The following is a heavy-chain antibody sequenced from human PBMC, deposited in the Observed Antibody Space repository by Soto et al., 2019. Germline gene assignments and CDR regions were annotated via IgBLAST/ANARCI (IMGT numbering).Heavy chain of an antibody. D-gene: IGHD3-22*01. V-gene: IGHV4-39*01. CDR2: IYYSGST. J-gene: IGHJ1*01. CDR1: GGSISSSSYY. CDR3: ARPGPVYYYDSPAYFQH. Sequence: SETLSLTCTVSGGSISSSSYYWCWIRQPPGKGLEWIGSIYYSGSTYYNPSLKSRVTISVDTSKNQFSLKLSSVTAADTAVYYCARPGPVYYYDSPAYFQHWGQGTLVTVSS.